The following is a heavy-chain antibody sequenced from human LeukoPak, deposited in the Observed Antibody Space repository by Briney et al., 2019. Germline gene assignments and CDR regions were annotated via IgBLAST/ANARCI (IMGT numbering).Heavy chain of an antibody. Sequence: GGSLRLSCAASGFTFSSYAMSWVRQAPGKGLEWVSAISGSGGGTYYADSVKGRFTISRDNSKNTLYLRMNSLRAEGTAVYYCATARDYDFWSGYWYPFDYWGQGTLVTVSS. V-gene: IGHV3-23*01. J-gene: IGHJ4*02. CDR3: ATARDYDFWSGYWYPFDY. CDR1: GFTFSSYA. CDR2: ISGSGGGT. D-gene: IGHD3-3*01.